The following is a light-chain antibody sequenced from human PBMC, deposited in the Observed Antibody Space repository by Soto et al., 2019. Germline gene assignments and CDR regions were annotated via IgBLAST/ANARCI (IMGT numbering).Light chain of an antibody. CDR3: QHYNNWPPWT. J-gene: IGKJ1*01. Sequence: IVMTQSPVTLSVSPGERATLSCRASQSVSSNLAWYQQKPGQAPRLLIYGASTRATGVPARFSGSGSGTEFTLTISSLQSEDFAVYYCQHYNNWPPWTFGQGT. CDR2: GAS. V-gene: IGKV3-15*01. CDR1: QSVSSN.